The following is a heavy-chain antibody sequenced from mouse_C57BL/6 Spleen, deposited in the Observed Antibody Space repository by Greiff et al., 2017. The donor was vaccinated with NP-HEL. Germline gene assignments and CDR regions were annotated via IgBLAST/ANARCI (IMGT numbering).Heavy chain of an antibody. CDR3: ARSEGNSAWFAY. CDR1: GYTFTSYW. CDR2: IHPNSGST. Sequence: VQLQQSGAELVKPGASVKLSCKASGYTFTSYWMHWVKQRPGQGLEWIGMIHPNSGSTNYNEKFKSKATLTVDKSSSTAYMQLSSLTSEDSAVYYCARSEGNSAWFAYWGQGTLVTVSA. D-gene: IGHD2-1*01. V-gene: IGHV1-64*01. J-gene: IGHJ3*01.